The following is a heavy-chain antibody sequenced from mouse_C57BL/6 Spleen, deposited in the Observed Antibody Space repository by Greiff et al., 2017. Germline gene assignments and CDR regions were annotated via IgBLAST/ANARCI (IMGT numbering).Heavy chain of an antibody. D-gene: IGHD2-13*01. V-gene: IGHV1-61*01. CDR3: ARSRLLGDY. CDR2: IYPSDSET. Sequence: QVQLKQPGAELVRPGSSVKLSCKASGYTFTSYWMDWVKQRPGQGLEWIGNIYPSDSETHYNQKFKDKATLTVDKSSSTAYMQLSSLTSEDSAVYYCARSRLLGDYWGQGTTLTVSS. CDR1: GYTFTSYW. J-gene: IGHJ2*01.